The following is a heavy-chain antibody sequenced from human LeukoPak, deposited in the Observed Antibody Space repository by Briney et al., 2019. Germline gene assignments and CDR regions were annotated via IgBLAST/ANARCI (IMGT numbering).Heavy chain of an antibody. D-gene: IGHD3-10*01. Sequence: SETLSLTCTVSGGSIISYYWSWIRQPPGKGLEWIGYIYYSGSTNYNPSLKSRVTISVDTSMNQFSLKLNSVTAADTAVYYCARGRSGNVGYFEYWGQGTLVTVSS. J-gene: IGHJ4*02. CDR3: ARGRSGNVGYFEY. CDR1: GGSIISYY. V-gene: IGHV4-59*13. CDR2: IYYSGST.